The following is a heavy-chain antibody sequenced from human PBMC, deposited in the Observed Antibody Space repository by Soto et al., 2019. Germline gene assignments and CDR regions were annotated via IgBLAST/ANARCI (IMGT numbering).Heavy chain of an antibody. D-gene: IGHD5-18*01. CDR1: GGSINNYY. CDR2: MYYSGST. Sequence: QVQLQESGPGLVKPSETLSLTCTVSGGSINNYYWSWIRQPPGKGLEWIGYMYYSGSTNYNPSLKSRVTISVDTSKNQFSLKLSSVTAADTAVYYCARDGYSYGLGAFDIWGQGTMVTVSS. J-gene: IGHJ3*02. V-gene: IGHV4-59*01. CDR3: ARDGYSYGLGAFDI.